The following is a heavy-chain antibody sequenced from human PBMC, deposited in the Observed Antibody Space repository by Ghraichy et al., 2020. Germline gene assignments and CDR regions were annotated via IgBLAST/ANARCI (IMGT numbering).Heavy chain of an antibody. D-gene: IGHD3-22*01. CDR1: GFTFSSYS. Sequence: GESLNISCVASGFTFSSYSMNWVRQAPGKGLEWVSYISSSSGTIYYADFVKGRFTISRDNARNSLFLQMNSLRDDDTAVYYCAREVNGMDVWGQGTTVTVSS. J-gene: IGHJ6*02. V-gene: IGHV3-48*02. CDR3: AREVNGMDV. CDR2: ISSSSGTI.